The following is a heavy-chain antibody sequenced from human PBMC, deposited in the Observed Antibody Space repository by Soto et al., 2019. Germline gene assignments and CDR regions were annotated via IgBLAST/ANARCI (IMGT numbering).Heavy chain of an antibody. V-gene: IGHV3-9*01. Sequence: GGSLRLSCAISGFPFEDCGMMLGRQVPGQGLEWVSGISWNSGSIGYADSVKGRFTISRDNAKNSLYLQMNSLRAEDTALYYCAKDTRNGYSYGRDAFDIWGQGTMVTVSS. CDR2: ISWNSGSI. D-gene: IGHD5-18*01. CDR3: AKDTRNGYSYGRDAFDI. CDR1: GFPFEDCG. J-gene: IGHJ3*02.